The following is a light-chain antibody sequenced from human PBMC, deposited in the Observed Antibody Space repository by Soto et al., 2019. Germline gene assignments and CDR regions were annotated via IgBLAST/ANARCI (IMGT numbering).Light chain of an antibody. Sequence: QSVLTQSTSVSGAPGQRVTISCTGTSSNIGAGYDVHWYKQLPGTAPKVLIYGNDNRPLGVPDRFSGSKSGTSGSLVISGLQAEDEADYYCQSYDSSLSRFVFGSGTKLTVL. CDR3: QSYDSSLSRFV. CDR2: GND. V-gene: IGLV1-40*01. CDR1: SSNIGAGYD. J-gene: IGLJ1*01.